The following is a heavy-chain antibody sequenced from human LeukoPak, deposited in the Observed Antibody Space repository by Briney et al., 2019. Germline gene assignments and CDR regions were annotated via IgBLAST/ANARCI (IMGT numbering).Heavy chain of an antibody. V-gene: IGHV4-34*01. CDR2: INHSGST. Sequence: SETLSLTCAVYGGSFSGYYWSWIRQPPGKGLEWIGEINHSGSTNYNPSLKSRVTISVDRSKNQFSLKLRSVTAADTAVYYCARAEDSYYYFDYWGQGTLVTVSS. CDR3: ARAEDSYYYFDY. D-gene: IGHD1-26*01. CDR1: GGSFSGYY. J-gene: IGHJ4*02.